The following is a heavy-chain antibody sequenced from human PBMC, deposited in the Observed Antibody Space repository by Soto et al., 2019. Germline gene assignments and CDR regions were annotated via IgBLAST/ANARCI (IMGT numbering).Heavy chain of an antibody. Sequence: GGSLRLSCAASGFTFSNLDMHWVRQVTGKGLERVSGIGTAGDPYYPGSVRGRFTVSRGNAKKSLYLQMNSLSAGDTAVYYCARAPQDYADDVSYSVNVWDEGTTVTFSS. CDR3: ARAPQDYADDVSYSVNV. V-gene: IGHV3-13*05. D-gene: IGHD4-17*01. J-gene: IGHJ6*04. CDR1: GFTFSNLD. CDR2: IGTAGDP.